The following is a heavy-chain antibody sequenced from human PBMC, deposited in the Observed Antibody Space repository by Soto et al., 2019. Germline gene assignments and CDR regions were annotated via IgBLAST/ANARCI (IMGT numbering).Heavy chain of an antibody. J-gene: IGHJ6*03. CDR3: ARDRGLYYGSEGPMDV. Sequence: QVQLVQSGAEVKKPGASVKVSCKASGYTFTSYAMHWVRQAPGQRLEWMGWINAGNGNTKYSQKFQGRVTITRDTSASTAYMELSSLRSEDTAVYYCARDRGLYYGSEGPMDVWGKGTTVTVSS. CDR1: GYTFTSYA. D-gene: IGHD3-10*01. CDR2: INAGNGNT. V-gene: IGHV1-3*01.